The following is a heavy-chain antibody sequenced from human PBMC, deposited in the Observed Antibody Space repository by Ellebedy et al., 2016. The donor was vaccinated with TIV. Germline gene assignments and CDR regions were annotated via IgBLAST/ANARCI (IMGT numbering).Heavy chain of an antibody. CDR3: AREGILNAFDI. V-gene: IGHV1-69*01. D-gene: IGHD2/OR15-2a*01. J-gene: IGHJ3*02. Sequence: KISXKASGGSFNNFAINWVRQAPGQGLEWMGGSLPIFGSPYYSEKFQGRVAINADESTNTAYMELNSLKSEDTAVYFCAREGILNAFDIWGQGTMVTVSS. CDR1: GGSFNNFA. CDR2: SLPIFGSP.